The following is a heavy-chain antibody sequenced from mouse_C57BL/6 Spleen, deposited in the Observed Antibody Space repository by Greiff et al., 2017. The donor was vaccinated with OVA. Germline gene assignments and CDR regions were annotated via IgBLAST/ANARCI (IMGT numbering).Heavy chain of an antibody. V-gene: IGHV1-69*01. Sequence: QVQLQQPGAELVMPGASVKLSCKASGYTFTSYWMHWVKQRPGQGLEWIGEIDPSDSYTNYNQKFKGKSTLTVDKSSSTAYMQLSSLTSEDSAVYYCARRGTNWYFDVWGTGTTLTVSS. CDR2: IDPSDSYT. CDR3: ARRGTNWYFDV. CDR1: GYTFTSYW. J-gene: IGHJ1*03.